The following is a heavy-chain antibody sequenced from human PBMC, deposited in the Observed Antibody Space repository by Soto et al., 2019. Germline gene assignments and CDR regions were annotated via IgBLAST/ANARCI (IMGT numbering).Heavy chain of an antibody. D-gene: IGHD1-26*01. V-gene: IGHV3-30-3*01. Sequence: VLFQRLSCGVFWFTFSSYAMHWIPQATGRGLEGVAVISYDGSNKYYADSVKGRFTISRDNSKNTLYLQMNSLRAEDMAVYYCAREAQSYYFDYRGQGTLVTVSS. CDR1: WFTFSSYA. J-gene: IGHJ4*02. CDR3: AREAQSYYFDY. CDR2: ISYDGSNK.